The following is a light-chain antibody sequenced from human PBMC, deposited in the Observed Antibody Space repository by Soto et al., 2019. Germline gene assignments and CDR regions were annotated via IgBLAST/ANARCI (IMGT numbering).Light chain of an antibody. CDR1: QSISSS. CDR2: IAS. Sequence: DIQMTQSPSSLSASVGDRVTITCRASQSISSSLNWYQQKPGKTPKLLISIASSLQSGVPSRFSASGSGTDFTLTITSLQPEDFANYYYQQTYSAPITFGPGTRLEIK. J-gene: IGKJ5*01. V-gene: IGKV1-39*01. CDR3: QQTYSAPIT.